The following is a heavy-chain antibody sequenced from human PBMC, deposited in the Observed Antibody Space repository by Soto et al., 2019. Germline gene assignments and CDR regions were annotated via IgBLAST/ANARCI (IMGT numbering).Heavy chain of an antibody. V-gene: IGHV3-33*01. Sequence: QVQLVESGGGVVQPGRSLRLSCTASKFTFSNYGMHWVRQAPGKGLEWVAVIWYDGSNKYYADSVKGRFTISRDNSENTLYLQMNSLRAEDTAVYYCARDRTNYYTGMDVWGQGTTVTVSS. CDR2: IWYDGSNK. CDR1: KFTFSNYG. CDR3: ARDRTNYYTGMDV. J-gene: IGHJ6*02.